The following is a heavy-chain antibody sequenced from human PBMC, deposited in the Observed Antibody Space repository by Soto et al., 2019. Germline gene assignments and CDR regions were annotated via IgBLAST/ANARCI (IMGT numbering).Heavy chain of an antibody. D-gene: IGHD5-18*01. CDR2: IIPIFGTA. J-gene: IGHJ5*02. Sequence: GASVKVSCKASGGTFSSYAISWVRQAPGKGLKGMEGIIPIFGTANYAQKFQGRVTITADESTSTAYMELSSLRSEDTAVYYCASSPNPLDTKSPLDTAMVTAHFPLDPWGQGTLVTVSS. CDR1: GGTFSSYA. CDR3: ASSPNPLDTKSPLDTAMVTAHFPLDP. V-gene: IGHV1-69*13.